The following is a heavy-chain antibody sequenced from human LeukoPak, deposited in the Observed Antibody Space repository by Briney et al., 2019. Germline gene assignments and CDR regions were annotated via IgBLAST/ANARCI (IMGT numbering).Heavy chain of an antibody. CDR2: IKQDGSEK. CDR3: ARARYSYVDFGYYFDY. D-gene: IGHD5-18*01. Sequence: GGSLRLSCAASGFTYSSYWMSWVRQAPGKGLDWVANIKQDGSEKYYVDSVKGRSTISRDNAKNSLYLQMNSLRAEDTAVYYCARARYSYVDFGYYFDYWGQGTLVTVSS. CDR1: GFTYSSYW. V-gene: IGHV3-7*01. J-gene: IGHJ4*02.